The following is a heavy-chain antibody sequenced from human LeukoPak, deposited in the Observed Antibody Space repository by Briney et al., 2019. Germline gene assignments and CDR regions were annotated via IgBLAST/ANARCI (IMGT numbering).Heavy chain of an antibody. CDR1: GFTFSSYS. CDR3: ARAVPGTYYDRSGYYYGFDY. J-gene: IGHJ4*02. D-gene: IGHD3-22*01. Sequence: KPGGSLRLSCAATGFTFSSYSMNWARQAPGKGLEWVSSISSSSSYIYYADSVKGRFTISRDNAKNSLYLQMNSLRAEDTAVYYCARAVPGTYYDRSGYYYGFDYWGQGTLVTVSS. CDR2: ISSSSSYI. V-gene: IGHV3-21*01.